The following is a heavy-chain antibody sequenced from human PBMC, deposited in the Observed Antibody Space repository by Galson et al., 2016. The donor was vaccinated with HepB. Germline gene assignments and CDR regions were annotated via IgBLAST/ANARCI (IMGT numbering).Heavy chain of an antibody. V-gene: IGHV3-48*01. J-gene: IGHJ4*02. D-gene: IGHD2-2*01. CDR3: ARGFAVPGRIDY. CDR2: ISSSSGVI. Sequence: SLRLSCAVSGFTFSRYSMNWVRQAPGKGLEWVSYISSSSGVIYYADSVKGRFTISRDNSKNTVYLQMNSLRAEDTAVYYCARGFAVPGRIDYWGQGTLVTVSS. CDR1: GFTFSRYS.